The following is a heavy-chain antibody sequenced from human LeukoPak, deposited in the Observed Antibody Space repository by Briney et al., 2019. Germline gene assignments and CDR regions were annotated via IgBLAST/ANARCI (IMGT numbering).Heavy chain of an antibody. CDR3: ARVFVGYGDYYFDY. CDR2: INTDGGST. D-gene: IGHD4-17*01. Sequence: GGSLRLSCAASGFTFSSYWMHWVRQAPGKGLVWVSRINTDGGSTRYADSVEGRFTISRDNAKNTLYLQMNSLRAEDTAVYYCARVFVGYGDYYFDYWGQGTLVTVSS. CDR1: GFTFSSYW. V-gene: IGHV3-74*01. J-gene: IGHJ4*02.